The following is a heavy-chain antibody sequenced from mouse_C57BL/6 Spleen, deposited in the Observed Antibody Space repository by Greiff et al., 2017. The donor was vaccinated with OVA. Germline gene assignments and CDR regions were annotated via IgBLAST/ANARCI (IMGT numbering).Heavy chain of an antibody. D-gene: IGHD1-1*01. CDR2: IYPRSGNT. CDR3: AMTYGSSAWFAY. Sequence: QVQLQQSGAELARPGASVKLSCKASGYTFTSYGISWVKQRTGQGLKWNGEIYPRSGNTYYNEKFKGKATLTADKSSSTAYMELRSLTSEDSAVYFCAMTYGSSAWFAYWGQGTLVTVSA. V-gene: IGHV1-81*01. J-gene: IGHJ3*01. CDR1: GYTFTSYG.